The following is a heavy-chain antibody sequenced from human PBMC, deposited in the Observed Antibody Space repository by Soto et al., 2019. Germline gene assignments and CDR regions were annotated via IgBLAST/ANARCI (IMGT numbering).Heavy chain of an antibody. CDR2: ISSSSSYI. Sequence: PGGSLRLSCAASGFTFSSYSMNWVRQAPGKGLEWVSSISSSSSYIYYADSVKGRFTISRDNAKNSLYLQMNSLRAEDTAVYYCARDVSITIFGVVHNWFDPWGQGTLVTVSS. D-gene: IGHD3-3*01. J-gene: IGHJ5*02. CDR3: ARDVSITIFGVVHNWFDP. CDR1: GFTFSSYS. V-gene: IGHV3-21*01.